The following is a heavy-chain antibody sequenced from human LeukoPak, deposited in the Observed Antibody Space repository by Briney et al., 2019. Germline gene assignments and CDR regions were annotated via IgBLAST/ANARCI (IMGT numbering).Heavy chain of an antibody. CDR1: GFTFSTYS. J-gene: IGHJ4*02. CDR2: IGNTGTTI. V-gene: IGHV3-48*01. D-gene: IGHD3-3*01. CDR3: ARDDSGYDFWSGYPDY. Sequence: GGSLRLSCAASGFTFSTYSMNWVRQAPGKWLEWVSYIGNTGTTIYYADSVKGRFTISRDNANNSLYLQMNSLRAEDTAVYYCARDDSGYDFWSGYPDYWGQGTLVTVSS.